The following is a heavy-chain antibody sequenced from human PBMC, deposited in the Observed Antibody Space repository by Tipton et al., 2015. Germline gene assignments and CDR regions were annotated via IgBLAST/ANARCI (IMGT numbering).Heavy chain of an antibody. D-gene: IGHD5-24*01. J-gene: IGHJ4*02. Sequence: TLSLTCTISGGSISRYYWSWIRQPAGKGLEWIGYIFYTGSTYYNPSLKSRATLSVDTSKNQFSLKLSSVTAADTAVYYCARDGYNSNYFDYWGQGTLVTVSS. CDR2: IFYTGST. CDR3: ARDGYNSNYFDY. CDR1: GGSISRYY. V-gene: IGHV4-59*06.